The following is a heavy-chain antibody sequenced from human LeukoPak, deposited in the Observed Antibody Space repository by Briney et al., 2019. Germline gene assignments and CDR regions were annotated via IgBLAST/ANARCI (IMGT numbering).Heavy chain of an antibody. CDR1: GGSFSGYY. Sequence: SETLSLTCAVYGGSFSGYYWSWIRQPPGKGLEWIGEINHSGSTNYNPSLKSRVTISVDTSKNQFSLRLSSVTAADTAVYYCASINSSGYYGPDAFDIWGQGTMVTVSS. D-gene: IGHD3-22*01. J-gene: IGHJ3*02. V-gene: IGHV4-34*01. CDR2: INHSGST. CDR3: ASINSSGYYGPDAFDI.